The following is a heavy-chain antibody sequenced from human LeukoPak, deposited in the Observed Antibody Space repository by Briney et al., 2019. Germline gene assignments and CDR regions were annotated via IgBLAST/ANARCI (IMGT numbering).Heavy chain of an antibody. CDR3: AKGYYGNYVAVDY. V-gene: IGHV3-23*01. D-gene: IGHD4-11*01. J-gene: IGHJ4*02. CDR2: ISDNGDDT. Sequence: SGGSLRLSCAASGFSLRNKAMTWVRQAPAKGLEWVSSISDNGDDTYYADSVKGRFTISRDKSTNTLYLQMNSLRADDTAVYYCAKGYYGNYVAVDYWGQGTLVTVSS. CDR1: GFSLRNKA.